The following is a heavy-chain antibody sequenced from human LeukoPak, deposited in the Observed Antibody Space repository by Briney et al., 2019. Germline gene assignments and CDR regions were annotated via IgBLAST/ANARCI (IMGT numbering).Heavy chain of an antibody. J-gene: IGHJ4*02. V-gene: IGHV3-23*01. Sequence: PGGSLRLSCAASGFTFSSYAMSWVRQAPGKGLEWVSAISGRGGSTYYADSVKGRFTISRDNSKNTLYLQMNSLRAEDTAVYYCAKDVDSGSYYFDYWGQGTLVTVSS. D-gene: IGHD1-26*01. CDR2: ISGRGGST. CDR3: AKDVDSGSYYFDY. CDR1: GFTFSSYA.